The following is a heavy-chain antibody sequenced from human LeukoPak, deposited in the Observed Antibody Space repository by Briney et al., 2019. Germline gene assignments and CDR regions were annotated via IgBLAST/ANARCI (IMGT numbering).Heavy chain of an antibody. D-gene: IGHD2-2*01. CDR3: AKDPLPVPNGMDV. V-gene: IGHV3-9*01. CDR1: GFTFDDYA. Sequence: GRSLRLSCAASGFTFDDYAMHWVRQAPGKGLEWVSGISWNSGSIGYADSVKGRFTISRDNAKNSLYLQMNSLRAEDTALYYCAKDPLPVPNGMDVWGQGTTVTVSS. J-gene: IGHJ6*02. CDR2: ISWNSGSI.